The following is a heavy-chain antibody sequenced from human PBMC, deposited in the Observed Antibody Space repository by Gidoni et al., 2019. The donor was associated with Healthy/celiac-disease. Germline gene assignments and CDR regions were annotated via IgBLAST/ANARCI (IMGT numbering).Heavy chain of an antibody. CDR3: ASGGGDEWFDP. V-gene: IGHV4-4*07. J-gene: IGHJ5*02. CDR1: GGSISSYY. CDR2: IYPMGRP. Sequence: QVQLQASGPGLVKPSETLSLTCTVSGGSISSYYWSWIRQPAGKGLEWIGRIYPMGRPNYNPPPKSRVPMSVDPSKTQFSLKLSSVTAADTAVYYCASGGGDEWFDPWGQGTLVTVSS. D-gene: IGHD2-21*01.